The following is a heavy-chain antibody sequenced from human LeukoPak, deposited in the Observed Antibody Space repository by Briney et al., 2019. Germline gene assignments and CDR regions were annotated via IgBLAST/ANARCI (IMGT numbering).Heavy chain of an antibody. CDR1: GYTFTSYD. CDR2: IIPIFGTA. J-gene: IGHJ4*02. Sequence: SVKVSCEASGYTFTSYDINWVRQAPGQGLEWMGGIIPIFGTANYAQKFQGRVTITADKSTSTAYMELSSLRSEDTAVYYCAADYDSSGYLYWGQGTLVTVSS. V-gene: IGHV1-69*06. D-gene: IGHD3-22*01. CDR3: AADYDSSGYLY.